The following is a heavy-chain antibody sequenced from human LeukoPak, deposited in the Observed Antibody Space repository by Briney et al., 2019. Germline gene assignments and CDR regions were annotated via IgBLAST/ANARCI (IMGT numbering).Heavy chain of an antibody. J-gene: IGHJ5*02. V-gene: IGHV3-21*04. CDR1: GFTFTSYP. Sequence: GSLRLSCAASGFTFTSYPMTWVRPAPGKGLEWVSWISPTSSYMYYADSVKGRFTISRDNAKNSLYLQMNSLRAEDTALYYCVRDADGGNSWFDTWGQGTLVTVSS. CDR2: ISPTSSYM. CDR3: VRDADGGNSWFDT. D-gene: IGHD4-23*01.